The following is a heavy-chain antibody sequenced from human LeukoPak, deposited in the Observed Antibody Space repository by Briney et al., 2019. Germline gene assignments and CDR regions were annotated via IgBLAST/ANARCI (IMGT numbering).Heavy chain of an antibody. CDR1: GFSFRSYA. CDR3: ARASTPYYGGNPYFDY. J-gene: IGHJ4*02. D-gene: IGHD4-23*01. V-gene: IGHV3-30-3*01. CDR2: ISYDGSEK. Sequence: GGSLRLSCAASGFSFRSYAIHWVRQAPGKGLEWVAGISYDGSEKFYADSVKGLTISRDNSKNTLYLQMNSLRAGDTAVYYCARASTPYYGGNPYFDYWGQGTLVTVSS.